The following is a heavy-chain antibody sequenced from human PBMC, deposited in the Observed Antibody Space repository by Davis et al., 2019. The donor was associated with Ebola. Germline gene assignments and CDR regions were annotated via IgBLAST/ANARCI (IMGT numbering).Heavy chain of an antibody. Sequence: GGSLRLSCVGSGFLFRTYNMNWVRQAPGKGLEWIAYITTASDIIYYADPVKGRFTISRDNAKSSRYLQMTSLGADDTAMYYCASDLPLPAWGRGTLVTVSS. V-gene: IGHV3-48*04. CDR2: ITTASDII. CDR1: GFLFRTYN. J-gene: IGHJ4*01. CDR3: ASDLPLPA.